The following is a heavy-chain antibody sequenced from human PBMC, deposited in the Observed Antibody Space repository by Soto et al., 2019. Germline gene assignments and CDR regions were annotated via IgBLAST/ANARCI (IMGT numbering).Heavy chain of an antibody. CDR1: GGSITPSY. D-gene: IGHD2-8*01. CDR2: IYHTGSV. J-gene: IGHJ4*02. V-gene: IGHV4-59*01. CDR3: GRFDGAKSREIVDY. Sequence: QVQLQESGPGLVKPSETLSLTCTVSGGSITPSYWSWIRQPPGKGLEWIGYIYHTGSVNYIPSLRGRVTMSVDTSKNQLSLKLSSVTAADTAVYCCGRFDGAKSREIVDYWGQGTLVTVSS.